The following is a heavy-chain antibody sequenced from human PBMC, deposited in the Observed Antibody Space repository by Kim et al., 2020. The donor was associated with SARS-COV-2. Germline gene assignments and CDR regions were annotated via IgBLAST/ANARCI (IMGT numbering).Heavy chain of an antibody. D-gene: IGHD3-3*01. CDR3: ARDPRDTYDFWSGYYLDYDYGMDG. CDR1: GFTFSSYG. Sequence: GGSLRLSCAASGFTFSSYGMHWVRQAPGKGLEWVAVIWYDGSNKYYADSVKGRFTISRDNSKNTLYLQMNSLRAEDTAVYYCARDPRDTYDFWSGYYLDYDYGMDGGGQGTTVTSP. J-gene: IGHJ6*02. V-gene: IGHV3-33*01. CDR2: IWYDGSNK.